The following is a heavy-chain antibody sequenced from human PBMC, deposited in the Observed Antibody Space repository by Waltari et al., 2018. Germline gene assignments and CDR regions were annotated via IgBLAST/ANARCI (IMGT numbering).Heavy chain of an antibody. J-gene: IGHJ4*02. V-gene: IGHV4-39*01. D-gene: IGHD6-13*01. CDR2: IYYSGST. CDR1: GGSISSSSYY. CDR3: ARTDSSSWYGDGPY. Sequence: QLQLQESGPGLVKPSETLSLTCTVSGGSISSSSYYWGWIRQPPGKGLEWIGSIYYSGSTYYNPSLKSRVTISVDTSKNQFSLKLSSVTAADTAVYYCARTDSSSWYGDGPYWGQGTLVTVSS.